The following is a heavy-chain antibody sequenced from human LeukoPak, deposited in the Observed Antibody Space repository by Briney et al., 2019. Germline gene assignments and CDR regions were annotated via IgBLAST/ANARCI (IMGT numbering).Heavy chain of an antibody. CDR3: ARGQTTVTTLWFDP. CDR2: IYYRGST. D-gene: IGHD4-17*01. V-gene: IGHV4-39*07. CDR1: GGSISSSSYY. Sequence: PSETLSLTCTVSGGSISSSSYYWGWIRQPPGKGLEWIGTIYYRGSTYYNPSLKSRVTISVDTSKNQFSLKLSSVTAADTAVYYCARGQTTVTTLWFDPWGQGTLVTVSS. J-gene: IGHJ5*02.